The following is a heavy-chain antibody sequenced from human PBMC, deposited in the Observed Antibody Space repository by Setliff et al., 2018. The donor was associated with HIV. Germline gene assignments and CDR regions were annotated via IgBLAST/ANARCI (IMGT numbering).Heavy chain of an antibody. V-gene: IGHV3-30*02. CDR1: AFTFSSYG. CDR3: GRAPPYCSGGSCADY. J-gene: IGHJ4*02. Sequence: GGSLRLSCAASAFTFSSYGMHWVRQAPGKGLEWVAFIRYDDTYKFYADSVKGRFTISRDNSKNTAYLQMNNLRAEDTAVYYCGRAPPYCSGGSCADYWGQGTLVTVSS. D-gene: IGHD2-15*01. CDR2: IRYDDTYK.